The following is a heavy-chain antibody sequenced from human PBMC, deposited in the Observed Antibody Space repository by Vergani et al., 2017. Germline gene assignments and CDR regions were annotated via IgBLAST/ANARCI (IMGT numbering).Heavy chain of an antibody. CDR1: GYTFTSYD. D-gene: IGHD6-6*01. CDR2: MNPNSGNT. J-gene: IGHJ4*02. V-gene: IGHV1-8*01. Sequence: QVQLVQSGAEVKKPGASVKVSCKASGYTFTSYDINWVRQATGQGLEWMGWMNPNSGNTGYAQKFQGRVTMTRNTSISTAYMELSSLRAEDTALYYCAKDRVHTYSSSSHFDYWGQGTLVTVSS. CDR3: AKDRVHTYSSSSHFDY.